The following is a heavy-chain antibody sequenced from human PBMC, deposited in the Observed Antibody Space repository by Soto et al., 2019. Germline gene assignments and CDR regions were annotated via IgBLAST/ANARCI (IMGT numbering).Heavy chain of an antibody. V-gene: IGHV2-5*02. D-gene: IGHD3-16*01. CDR2: IYWDDDK. CDR1: GFSLSTSGVG. CDR3: AHSLYDYVWWTNWFDP. J-gene: IGHJ5*02. Sequence: QITLKESGPTLVKPTQTLTLTCTFSGFSLSTSGVGVGWIRQPPGKALEWLALIYWDDDKRYSPSLKSRLTSPKDTSNNQVVLTMTKMDPVDTATYYCAHSLYDYVWWTNWFDPWGQGTLVTVSS.